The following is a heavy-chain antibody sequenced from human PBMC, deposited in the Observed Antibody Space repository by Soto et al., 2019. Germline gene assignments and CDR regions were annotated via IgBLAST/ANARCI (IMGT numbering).Heavy chain of an antibody. V-gene: IGHV3-23*01. CDR3: AKGHRCITTSCYFYYFGMDV. Sequence: GGSLRLSCAASGFTFSTYAMNWVRQAPGKGLEWVSGISGSGGSTYYADSVKGRFTISRDNAKNSLYLQMNSLRAEDTAVYYCAKGHRCITTSCYFYYFGMDVWGQGAKVTVSS. CDR2: ISGSGGST. J-gene: IGHJ6*01. CDR1: GFTFSTYA. D-gene: IGHD2-2*01.